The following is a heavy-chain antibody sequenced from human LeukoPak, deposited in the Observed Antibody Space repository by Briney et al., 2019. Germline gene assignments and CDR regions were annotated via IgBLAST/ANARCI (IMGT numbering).Heavy chain of an antibody. D-gene: IGHD1-26*01. J-gene: IGHJ2*01. V-gene: IGHV1-8*01. CDR3: ARGGSYSLNWYFDL. Sequence: ASVKVSCKASGYTFTSYDINWVRQATGQGLEWMGWMNPNSGNTGYVQKFQGRVTITRNTSISTAYMELSSLRSEDTAVYYCARGGSYSLNWYFDLWGRGTLVTVSS. CDR2: MNPNSGNT. CDR1: GYTFTSYD.